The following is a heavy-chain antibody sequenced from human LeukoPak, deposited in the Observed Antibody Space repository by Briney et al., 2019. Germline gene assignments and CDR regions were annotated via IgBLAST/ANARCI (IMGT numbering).Heavy chain of an antibody. Sequence: SETLSLTCTVSGGSVSSANYYWSWIRQPPGKGLEWIGYIYYSGTTNYNPSLKSRVTISVDTSKNQFSLKLSSVTAADTAVYYCAREEMATSYYFDSWGQGTLDTVSS. CDR1: GGSVSSANYY. J-gene: IGHJ4*02. CDR3: AREEMATSYYFDS. D-gene: IGHD5-24*01. V-gene: IGHV4-61*01. CDR2: IYYSGTT.